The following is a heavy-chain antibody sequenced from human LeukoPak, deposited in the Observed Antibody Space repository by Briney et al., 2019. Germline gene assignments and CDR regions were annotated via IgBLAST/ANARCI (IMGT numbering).Heavy chain of an antibody. CDR3: ARAPRDIFPFDY. D-gene: IGHD3-9*01. CDR2: IYYSGST. J-gene: IGHJ4*02. V-gene: IGHV4-39*07. CDR1: GGSISSSSYY. Sequence: SETLSLTCTVSGGSISSSSYYWGWIRQPPGKGLEWIGSIYYSGSTYYNPSLKSRVTISVDTSKNQFSLKLSSVTAADTAVYYCARAPRDIFPFDYWGQGTLVTVSS.